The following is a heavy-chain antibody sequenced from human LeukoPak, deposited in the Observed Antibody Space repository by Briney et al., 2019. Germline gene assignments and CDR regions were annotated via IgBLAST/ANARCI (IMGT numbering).Heavy chain of an antibody. CDR2: IRYDGSNK. D-gene: IGHD2-2*02. V-gene: IGHV3-30*02. CDR1: GFTFSSFG. Sequence: GGSLRLSSAASGFTFSSFGMHWVRQAPGQGLAGVAFIRYDGSNKYYADSVKGRFTISRDNSKNTLYLQMNSLRAEDTAVYYCAKRGYCSSTSCYTGLDYWGQGTLVTVSS. CDR3: AKRGYCSSTSCYTGLDY. J-gene: IGHJ4*02.